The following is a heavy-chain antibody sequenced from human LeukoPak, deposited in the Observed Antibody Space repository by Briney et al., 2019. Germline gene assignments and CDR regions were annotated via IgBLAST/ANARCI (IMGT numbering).Heavy chain of an antibody. CDR2: IYYSGST. V-gene: IGHV4-59*08. D-gene: IGHD6-13*01. CDR3: ARGGTTAAAEDY. J-gene: IGHJ4*02. Sequence: SETLSLTCTVSGGSISSYYWSWIRQPPGKGLEWIGYIYYSGSTNYNPSLKSRVTISVDTSKNQFSLKLSSVTAADTAVYYCARGGTTAAAEDYWGQGTLVTVSS. CDR1: GGSISSYY.